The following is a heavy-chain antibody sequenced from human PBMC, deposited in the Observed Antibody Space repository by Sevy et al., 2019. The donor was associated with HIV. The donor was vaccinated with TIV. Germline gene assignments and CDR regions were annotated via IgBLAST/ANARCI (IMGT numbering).Heavy chain of an antibody. J-gene: IGHJ4*02. D-gene: IGHD5-12*01. CDR3: AREDSGYD. V-gene: IGHV3-23*01. CDR1: GFTFRGYA. Sequence: GGSLRLSCVASGFTFRGYAMSWVRQAPGKGLEWVSSISGSGGYTYYADSMKGRFTISRDNSRNTLDLQMNSLRAEDTAVYYCAREDSGYDWGQGTLVTVSS. CDR2: ISGSGGYT.